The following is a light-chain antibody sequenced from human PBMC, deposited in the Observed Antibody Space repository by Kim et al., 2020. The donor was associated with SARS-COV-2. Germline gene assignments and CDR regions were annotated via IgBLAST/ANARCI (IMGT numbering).Light chain of an antibody. Sequence: AIRIAQSPPSLSASTGDRVTITCRASQGVSSYLAWYQQKPGKAPKLLIYAASTLQTGVPSRFSGSGSGTDFTLTISCLQSEDFATYYCQQYNTYPWTFGEGTKVEI. CDR1: QGVSSY. CDR3: QQYNTYPWT. V-gene: IGKV1-8*01. CDR2: AAS. J-gene: IGKJ1*01.